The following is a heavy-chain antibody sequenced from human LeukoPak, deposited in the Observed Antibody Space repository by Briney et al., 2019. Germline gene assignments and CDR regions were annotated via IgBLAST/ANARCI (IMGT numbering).Heavy chain of an antibody. Sequence: PGGSLRLSCAASGFTFSSYGVHWVRQAPGKGLEWVAFIRYDGSNKYYADSVKGRFTISRDNSKNTLYLQMNSLRAEDTAVYYCAKDFDSSGWYVAFDYWGQGTLVTVSS. CDR1: GFTFSSYG. V-gene: IGHV3-30*02. J-gene: IGHJ4*02. CDR2: IRYDGSNK. D-gene: IGHD6-19*01. CDR3: AKDFDSSGWYVAFDY.